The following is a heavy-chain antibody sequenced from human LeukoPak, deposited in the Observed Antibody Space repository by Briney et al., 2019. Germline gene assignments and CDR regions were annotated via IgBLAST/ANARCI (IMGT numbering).Heavy chain of an antibody. J-gene: IGHJ4*02. Sequence: ASVKVSCKASGYTFTGYYMHWVRQATGQGLEWMGWMNPNSGNTGYAQKFQGRVTMTRNTSISTAYMELSSLRSEDTAVYYCARGAGHEYYDFWXGPXXXLFDYWGXGTLVTVS. CDR3: ARGAGHEYYDFWXGPXXXLFDY. D-gene: IGHD3-3*01. CDR2: MNPNSGNT. CDR1: GYTFTGYY. V-gene: IGHV1-8*02.